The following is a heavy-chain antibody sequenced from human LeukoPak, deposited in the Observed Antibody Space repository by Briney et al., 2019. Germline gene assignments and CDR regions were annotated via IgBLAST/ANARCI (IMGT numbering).Heavy chain of an antibody. CDR1: GGTFSSYA. CDR2: IIPIFGTA. CDR3: ARDYYGSGSYSYDAFDI. J-gene: IGHJ3*02. V-gene: IGHV1-69*05. D-gene: IGHD3-10*01. Sequence: GASVKVSCKASGGTFSSYAISWVRQAPGQGLEWMGGIIPIFGTANYAQKFQGRVTITTDESMSTAYMELSSLRSEDTAVYYCARDYYGSGSYSYDAFDIWGQGTMVTVSS.